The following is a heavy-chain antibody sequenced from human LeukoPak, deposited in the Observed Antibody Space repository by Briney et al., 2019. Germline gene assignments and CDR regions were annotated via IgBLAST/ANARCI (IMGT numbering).Heavy chain of an antibody. CDR2: ISYDGSNK. V-gene: IGHV3-30-3*01. CDR3: AREKSGSSWYVSGLLDY. J-gene: IGHJ4*02. Sequence: PGRSLRLSCAASGFTFSSYAMHWVRQAPGKGLEWVAVISYDGSNKYYADSVKGRFTISRDNSKNTLYLQMNSLRAEDTAVYYCAREKSGSSWYVSGLLDYWGQGTLVTVSS. D-gene: IGHD6-13*01. CDR1: GFTFSSYA.